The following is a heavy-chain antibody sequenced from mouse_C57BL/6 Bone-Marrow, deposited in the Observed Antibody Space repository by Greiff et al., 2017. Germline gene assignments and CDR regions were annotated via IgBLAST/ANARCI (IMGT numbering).Heavy chain of an antibody. Sequence: VQLQQPGAELVRPGASVKLSCTASGFNIKDDYMHWVKQRPEQGLAWIGWIDPANGDTAYASKFQGKATITADTSSNTSYLQLSSLTSEDTAVYYCTFYSKWTWFAYWGQGTLVTVSA. CDR1: GFNIKDDY. D-gene: IGHD2-5*01. CDR2: IDPANGDT. V-gene: IGHV14-4*01. CDR3: TFYSKWTWFAY. J-gene: IGHJ3*01.